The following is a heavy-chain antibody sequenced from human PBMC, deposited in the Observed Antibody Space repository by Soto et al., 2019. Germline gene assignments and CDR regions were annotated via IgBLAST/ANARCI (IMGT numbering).Heavy chain of an antibody. CDR3: AKDRVSSGPLITGGMDV. Sequence: GGSLRLSCAASGFTFDDYTMHWVRQAPGKGLEWVSLISWDGGSTYYADSVKGRFTISRDNSKNSLYLQMNSLRTEDTALYYCAKDRVSSGPLITGGMDVWGQGTTVTVSS. CDR2: ISWDGGST. V-gene: IGHV3-43*01. CDR1: GFTFDDYT. J-gene: IGHJ6*02. D-gene: IGHD6-19*01.